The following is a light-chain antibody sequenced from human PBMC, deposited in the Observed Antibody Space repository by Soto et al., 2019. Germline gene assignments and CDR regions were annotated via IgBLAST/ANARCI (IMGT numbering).Light chain of an antibody. V-gene: IGKV3-20*01. CDR3: QHYSTSPSYT. J-gene: IGKJ2*01. Sequence: EIVLTQSPGTLSVSPGEGVTLSCRASQSVKNRYLAWYQHKPGQAPRLLISETSTRSSGIPDRFSGGGSGTHFTLTIPTLEPEDFAVYYCQHYSTSPSYTFGQGTKLE. CDR1: QSVKNRY. CDR2: ETS.